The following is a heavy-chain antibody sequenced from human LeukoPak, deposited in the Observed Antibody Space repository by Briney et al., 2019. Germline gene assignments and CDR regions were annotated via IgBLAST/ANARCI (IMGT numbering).Heavy chain of an antibody. J-gene: IGHJ4*02. Sequence: GGSLRLSCAASGFTFSNYGMNWVRQAPGKGLEWVSYISSSGTTIYYADSVRGRFTVSRDNAKSSLYLQMNSLRAEDTAVYYCASVSGRGYSFGWIDYWGQGTLVTVSS. CDR2: ISSSGTTI. D-gene: IGHD5-18*01. CDR1: GFTFSNYG. V-gene: IGHV3-48*04. CDR3: ASVSGRGYSFGWIDY.